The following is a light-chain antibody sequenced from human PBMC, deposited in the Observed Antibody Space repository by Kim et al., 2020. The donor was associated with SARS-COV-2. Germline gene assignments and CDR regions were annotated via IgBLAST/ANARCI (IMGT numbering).Light chain of an antibody. Sequence: SPGERATLSCRASKSVGNNYVGWYQHKGGQAPRLRIYGASSRATGIPDRFSGSGSGTDFTLSISRMEPEDSAVYYCQQYGSSPPYTFGQGTKLEI. CDR3: QQYGSSPPYT. CDR1: KSVGNNY. J-gene: IGKJ2*01. V-gene: IGKV3-20*01. CDR2: GAS.